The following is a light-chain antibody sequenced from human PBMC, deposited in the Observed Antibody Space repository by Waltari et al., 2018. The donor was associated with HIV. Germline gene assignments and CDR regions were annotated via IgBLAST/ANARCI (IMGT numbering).Light chain of an antibody. V-gene: IGLV2-14*03. J-gene: IGLJ2*01. Sequence: QSALTLPASVSGSPGQSITISCTGTRRAVGGTTYGSCYQHHPGKAPKLMIYDVSNRPSGVSNRFSGSKSGNTASLTISGLQAEDEADYYCNSYTTSSTLHVVFGGGTKLTVL. CDR2: DVS. CDR3: NSYTTSSTLHVV. CDR1: RRAVGGTTY.